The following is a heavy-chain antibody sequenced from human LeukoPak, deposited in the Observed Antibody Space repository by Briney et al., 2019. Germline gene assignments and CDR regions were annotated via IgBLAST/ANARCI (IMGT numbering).Heavy chain of an antibody. D-gene: IGHD3-3*01. V-gene: IGHV1-2*02. Sequence: ASVKVSCKASGYTFTGYYMHWVRQAPGQGLEWMGWINPNSGGTNYAQKFQGRVTMTRDTSISTAYMELSRLRSDDTAVYYCARSSTIFGHFDYWGQGTLVAVSS. J-gene: IGHJ4*02. CDR2: INPNSGGT. CDR3: ARSSTIFGHFDY. CDR1: GYTFTGYY.